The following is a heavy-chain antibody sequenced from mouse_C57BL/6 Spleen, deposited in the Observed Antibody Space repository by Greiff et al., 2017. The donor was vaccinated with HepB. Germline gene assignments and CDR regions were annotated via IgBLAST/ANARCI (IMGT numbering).Heavy chain of an antibody. CDR3: ARRIGLGRGDFDV. CDR1: GYTFTSYW. J-gene: IGHJ1*03. D-gene: IGHD4-1*01. Sequence: VQLQQPGAELVRPGSSVKLSCKASGYTFTSYWMHWVKQRPIQGLEWIGNIDPSDSETHYNQKFKDKATLTVDKSSSTAYMQLSSLTSEDSAVYYCARRIGLGRGDFDVWGTGTTVTVSS. CDR2: IDPSDSET. V-gene: IGHV1-52*01.